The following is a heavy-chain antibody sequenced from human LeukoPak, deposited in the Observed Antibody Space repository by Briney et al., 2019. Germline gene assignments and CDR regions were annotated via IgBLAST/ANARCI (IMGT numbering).Heavy chain of an antibody. J-gene: IGHJ6*03. CDR2: IIPILGIA. D-gene: IGHD2-2*01. V-gene: IGHV1-69*04. CDR1: GGTFSSYA. CDR3: ARGGDIVVVPAATNRNIYYYYYMDV. Sequence: ASVKVSCKASGGTFSSYAISWVRQAPGQGLEWMGRIIPILGIANYAQKFQGRVTITADKSTSTAYMELSSLRSEDTAVYYCARGGDIVVVPAATNRNIYYYYYMDVWGKGTAVTVSS.